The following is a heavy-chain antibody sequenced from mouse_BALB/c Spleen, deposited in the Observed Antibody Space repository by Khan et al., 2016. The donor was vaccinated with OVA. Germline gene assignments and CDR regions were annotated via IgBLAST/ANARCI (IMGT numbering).Heavy chain of an antibody. CDR1: GFTFSSYG. Sequence: EVELVESGGGLVQPGGSRTLSCAASGFTFSSYGMHWVRQAPEKGLEWVAYISGDSNTIYYADTVKGRFTISRDNTKNTLFLRMTSLMSEDTAMYNCAKSCVYGDYFDYWGPGTTLTVSS. CDR2: ISGDSNTI. V-gene: IGHV5-17*02. J-gene: IGHJ2*01. D-gene: IGHD1-1*01. CDR3: AKSCVYGDYFDY.